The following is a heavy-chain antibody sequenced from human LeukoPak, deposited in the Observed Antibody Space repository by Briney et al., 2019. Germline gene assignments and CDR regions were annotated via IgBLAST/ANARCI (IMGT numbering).Heavy chain of an antibody. CDR1: GYTFTSRA. V-gene: IGHV7-4-1*02. CDR3: ARGGYPYLSTWYSDY. CDR2: INTNTGNP. J-gene: IGHJ4*02. D-gene: IGHD2-15*01. Sequence: ASVKVSCKASGYTFTSRAINWVRQAPGQGLEWMDWINTNTGNPTYAQGFTGRFVFSLDTSVSTAYLQISSLKAEDTAMYYCARGGYPYLSTWYSDYWGQGTLVTVSS.